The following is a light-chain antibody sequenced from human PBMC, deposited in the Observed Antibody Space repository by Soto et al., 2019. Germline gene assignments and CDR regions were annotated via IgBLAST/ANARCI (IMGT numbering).Light chain of an antibody. CDR1: SSDVGGYNY. Sequence: LTQPASVSGSPGQSITISCTGTSSDVGGYNYVSWYQHHPGKAPKLMIYEVSDRPSGVSNRFSGSKSGNTASLTISGLQAEDEADYYCNSYTSSSTLVFGGGTKFAVL. J-gene: IGLJ2*01. CDR2: EVS. V-gene: IGLV2-14*01. CDR3: NSYTSSSTLV.